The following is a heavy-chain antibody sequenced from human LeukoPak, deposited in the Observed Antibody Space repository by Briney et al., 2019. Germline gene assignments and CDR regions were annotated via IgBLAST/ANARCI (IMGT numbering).Heavy chain of an antibody. CDR3: ARGPYGMDV. CDR1: GGSISSYY. CDR2: INHSGST. Sequence: SETLSLTCTVSGGSISSYYWNWIRQAPGKGLEWIGEINHSGSTNYNPSLESRVTISIDTSQNRFSLKLRSVTAADTAVYYCARGPYGMDVWGQGTTVTVSS. J-gene: IGHJ6*02. V-gene: IGHV4-34*01.